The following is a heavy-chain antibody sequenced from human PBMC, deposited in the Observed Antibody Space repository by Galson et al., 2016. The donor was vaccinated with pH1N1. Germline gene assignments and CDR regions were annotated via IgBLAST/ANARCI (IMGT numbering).Heavy chain of an antibody. CDR3: AKDHFGYDQSGAFDF. J-gene: IGHJ3*01. D-gene: IGHD1-14*01. Sequence: SLRLSCAASGFTFSSYGMHWVRQAPGKGLEWVAVIWYDGSNKYYADSVKGRFTISRDNSKNTLYLQMNSLRAEDTAVYYCAKDHFGYDQSGAFDFWGQGTMVTVSS. CDR1: GFTFSSYG. CDR2: IWYDGSNK. V-gene: IGHV3-33*06.